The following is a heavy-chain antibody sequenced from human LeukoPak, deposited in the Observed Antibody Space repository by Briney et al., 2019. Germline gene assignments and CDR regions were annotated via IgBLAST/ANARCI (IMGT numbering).Heavy chain of an antibody. CDR1: GYTFTGYY. CDR3: ARWVDSSGYYGYFDY. D-gene: IGHD3-22*01. J-gene: IGHJ4*02. V-gene: IGHV1-2*02. Sequence: ASVKLSCKASGYTFTGYYMHWVRQAPGQGLEWMGCINPNSGGTNYAQKFQGRVTMTRDTSISTAYMELSRLRSDDAAVYYCARWVDSSGYYGYFDYWGQGTLVTVSS. CDR2: INPNSGGT.